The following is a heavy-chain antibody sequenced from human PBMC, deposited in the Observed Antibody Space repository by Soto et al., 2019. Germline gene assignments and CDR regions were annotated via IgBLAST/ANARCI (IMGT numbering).Heavy chain of an antibody. CDR3: AREQLQVVIPDY. CDR1: GFTFSSYW. D-gene: IGHD6-13*01. V-gene: IGHV3-7*01. J-gene: IGHJ4*02. Sequence: EVQLVESGGGLVQPGGSLRLSCAASGFTFSSYWMNWVRQAPGKGLEWVANIKQEGSEKYNLDSVKGRFTNSRDNTKNSLYLQMNSLRAEDTAVYYFAREQLQVVIPDYWGQGTLVTVSS. CDR2: IKQEGSEK.